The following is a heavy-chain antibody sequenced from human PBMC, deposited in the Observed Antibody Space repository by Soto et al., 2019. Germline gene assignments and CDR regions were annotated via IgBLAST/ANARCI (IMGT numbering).Heavy chain of an antibody. J-gene: IGHJ4*02. Sequence: QVQLVQSGAEVKKPGASVKVSCKASGYTFSNYYMHWVRQAPGQGLEWMGIINPSGGSTSYGQKFQGRVTMTMDTSTSTVYMELSTLRSEDTAVYYCASYRDGYNAAFDYWGQGTLVTVSS. D-gene: IGHD5-12*01. CDR2: INPSGGST. CDR1: GYTFSNYY. CDR3: ASYRDGYNAAFDY. V-gene: IGHV1-46*03.